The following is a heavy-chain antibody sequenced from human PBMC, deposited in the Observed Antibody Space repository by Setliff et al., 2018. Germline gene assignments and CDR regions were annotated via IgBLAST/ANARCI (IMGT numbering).Heavy chain of an antibody. D-gene: IGHD6-6*01. Sequence: GGSLRLSCAASGFTFSSYAMSWVRQAPGKGLEWVSAISGSGGSTYYADSVKGRFTISRDNSKNTLYLQTNSLRAEDTAVYYCAKDFRGFTARPDPYYYYYYGMDVWGQGTTVTVSS. V-gene: IGHV3-23*01. CDR2: ISGSGGST. CDR1: GFTFSSYA. CDR3: AKDFRGFTARPDPYYYYYYGMDV. J-gene: IGHJ6*02.